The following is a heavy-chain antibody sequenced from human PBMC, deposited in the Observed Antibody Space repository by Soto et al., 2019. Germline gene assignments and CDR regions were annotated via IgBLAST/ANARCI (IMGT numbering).Heavy chain of an antibody. D-gene: IGHD2-2*01. CDR3: ARQGRCSISSCYDVGSPYNYFNP. V-gene: IGHV4-39*01. J-gene: IGHJ5*02. CDR2: IYYTGSI. CDR1: GGSISNSLNY. Sequence: QLQLQESSPGLVKPSETLSLTCTVSGGSISNSLNYWGWIRQPPGKGLEWIGTIYYTGSIYYNPSLKGRVTISVDTSRNQFALRLSSVTAADTAVYYCARQGRCSISSCYDVGSPYNYFNPWGQETLVTVST.